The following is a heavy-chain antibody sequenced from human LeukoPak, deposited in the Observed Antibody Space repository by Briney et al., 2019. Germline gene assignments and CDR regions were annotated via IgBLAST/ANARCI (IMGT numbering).Heavy chain of an antibody. J-gene: IGHJ4*02. CDR3: ATGKNDYGVYWPGY. CDR2: TSTYNGNT. Sequence: ASVKVSCKASGYSFVLYGISWVRQAPGQGPEWMGWTSTYNGNTKYAQKFQGRVTMTRDTSISTAYMELSSLRSEDTAVYYCATGKNDYGVYWPGYWGQGTLVTVSS. CDR1: GYSFVLYG. D-gene: IGHD4-17*01. V-gene: IGHV1-18*01.